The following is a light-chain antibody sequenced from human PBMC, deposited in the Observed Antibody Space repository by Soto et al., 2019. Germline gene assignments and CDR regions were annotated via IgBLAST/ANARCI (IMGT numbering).Light chain of an antibody. Sequence: SQMPQYHSSVSASLGDTVTITFRASQGLKFLAWYQQKPGKAPKLLIYDASSLQSGVPPRFSGSGSGTDFTLSINSLQPEDFATYYCQQTYITPLTFGGRTKVDIK. CDR2: DAS. CDR3: QQTYITPLT. V-gene: IGKV1-12*01. J-gene: IGKJ4*01. CDR1: QGLKF.